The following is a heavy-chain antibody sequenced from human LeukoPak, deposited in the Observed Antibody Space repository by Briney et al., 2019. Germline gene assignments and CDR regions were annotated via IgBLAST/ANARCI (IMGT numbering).Heavy chain of an antibody. V-gene: IGHV1-2*02. CDR3: ARATGWLPFDY. CDR2: INPNSGDT. D-gene: IGHD1-1*01. CDR1: GYAFTGYY. Sequence: ASVKVSCKAPGYAFTGYYMSWVRQAPGQGLEWMGWINPNSGDTNYAQMFQGRVTMTRDTSISTAYMELSRLTSDDTAVYYCARATGWLPFDYWGQGTLVPVSS. J-gene: IGHJ4*02.